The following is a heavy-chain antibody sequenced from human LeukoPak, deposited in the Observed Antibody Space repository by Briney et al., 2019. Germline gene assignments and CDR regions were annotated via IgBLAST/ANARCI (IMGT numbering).Heavy chain of an antibody. Sequence: PGGSLRLSCAVSGFNFSSYAMSWVRQAPGKGLEWVSGISGSGGSTYYADSVKGRFTISRDKSNNTLYLQMNSLRAEDTAVYYCAELGITMIGGVWGKGTTVTISS. CDR2: ISGSGGST. D-gene: IGHD3-10*02. CDR3: AELGITMIGGV. V-gene: IGHV3-23*01. CDR1: GFNFSSYA. J-gene: IGHJ6*04.